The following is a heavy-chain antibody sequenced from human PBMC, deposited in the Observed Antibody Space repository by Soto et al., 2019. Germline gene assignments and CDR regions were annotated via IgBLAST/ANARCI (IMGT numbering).Heavy chain of an antibody. Sequence: QVQLQESGPGLVKPSQTLSLTCTVSGGSISSGGYYWSWIRQHPGGGLEWIGYIYYSGTTHYNPSLKSRLTISVDTSKNQFSLRLSSVTAADTAVYYCARAVTTKDCFDSWGQGILVTVSS. V-gene: IGHV4-31*03. D-gene: IGHD1-1*01. CDR2: IYYSGTT. CDR3: ARAVTTKDCFDS. CDR1: GGSISSGGYY. J-gene: IGHJ4*02.